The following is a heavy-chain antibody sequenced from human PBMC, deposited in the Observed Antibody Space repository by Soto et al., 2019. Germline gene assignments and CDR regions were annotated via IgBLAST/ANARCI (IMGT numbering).Heavy chain of an antibody. Sequence: PSETLSLTCTVSGGSISSGDYYWNWIRQPPGKGLEWIGYIYYSGSTYYNPSLKSRVTISVDTSKNQFSLELSSVTAADTAVYYCARVFDSSAYRFDPWGQGTLVTVSS. D-gene: IGHD3-22*01. CDR3: ARVFDSSAYRFDP. CDR1: GGSISSGDYY. V-gene: IGHV4-30-4*01. J-gene: IGHJ5*02. CDR2: IYYSGST.